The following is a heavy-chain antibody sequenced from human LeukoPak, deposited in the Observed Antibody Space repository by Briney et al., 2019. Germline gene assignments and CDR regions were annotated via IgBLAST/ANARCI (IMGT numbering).Heavy chain of an antibody. CDR2: INPNSGGT. J-gene: IGHJ5*02. CDR3: ARGPQGGTTLFISRGWFDP. CDR1: GYTFTGYY. V-gene: IGHV1-2*04. Sequence: ASVKVSCKASGYTFTGYYMHWVRQAPGQGLEWMGWINPNSGGTNYAQKFQGWVTMTRDTSISTASMELSRLRSDDTAVYYCARGPQGGTTLFISRGWFDPWGQGTLVTVSS. D-gene: IGHD1-7*01.